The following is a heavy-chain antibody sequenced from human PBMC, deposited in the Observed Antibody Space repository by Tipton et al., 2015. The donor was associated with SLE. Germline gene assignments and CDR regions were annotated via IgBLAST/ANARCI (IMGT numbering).Heavy chain of an antibody. D-gene: IGHD3-22*01. J-gene: IGHJ3*02. Sequence: TLSLTCAVYGGSFSGYYWSWIRQPPGKGLEWIGYIYTSGSTNYNPSLKSRVTISVDTSKNQFSLKLSSVTAADTAVYYCARTTMIVVASHAFDIWGQGTMVTVSS. CDR3: ARTTMIVVASHAFDI. CDR2: IYTSGST. CDR1: GGSFSGYY. V-gene: IGHV4-4*09.